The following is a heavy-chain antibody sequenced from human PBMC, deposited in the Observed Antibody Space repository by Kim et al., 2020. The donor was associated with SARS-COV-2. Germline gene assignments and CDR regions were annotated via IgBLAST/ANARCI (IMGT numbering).Heavy chain of an antibody. CDR2: IYYSGST. CDR3: ARGVDIVATKYYFDY. V-gene: IGHV4-59*01. Sequence: SETLSLTCTVSGGSISSYYWSWIRQPPGKGLEWIGYIYYSGSTNYNPSLKSRVTISVDTSKNQFSLKLSSVTAADTAVYYCARGVDIVATKYYFDYLGQGTLVTVSS. J-gene: IGHJ4*02. D-gene: IGHD5-12*01. CDR1: GGSISSYY.